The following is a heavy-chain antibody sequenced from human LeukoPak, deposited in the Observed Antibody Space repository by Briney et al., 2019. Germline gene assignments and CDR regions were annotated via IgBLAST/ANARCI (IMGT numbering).Heavy chain of an antibody. CDR1: GGSISTYY. CDR3: ARDLADGSGSYYSRPLDY. J-gene: IGHJ4*01. V-gene: IGHV4-59*01. CDR2: MSYSGST. Sequence: SETLSLTCTVSGGSISTYYWSWIRQPPGKGLEGIGDMSYSGSTKFSPSLRGRVTISADTSKNQISLKLNSVTAADTAVYYCARDLADGSGSYYSRPLDYWGQGTLVTVSS. D-gene: IGHD3-10*01.